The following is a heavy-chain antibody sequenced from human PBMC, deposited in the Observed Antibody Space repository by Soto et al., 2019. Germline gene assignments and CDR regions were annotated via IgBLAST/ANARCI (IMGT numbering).Heavy chain of an antibody. CDR1: GGSFSGYY. D-gene: IGHD3-16*02. Sequence: ASETLSLTWAVYGGSFSGYYWSWIRQPPGKGLEWIGEINHSGSTNYNPSLKSRVTISVDTSKNQFSLKLSSVTAADTAVYYCARDLYDYIWGSYPTDAFDIWGQGTMVTVSS. J-gene: IGHJ3*02. V-gene: IGHV4-34*01. CDR2: INHSGST. CDR3: ARDLYDYIWGSYPTDAFDI.